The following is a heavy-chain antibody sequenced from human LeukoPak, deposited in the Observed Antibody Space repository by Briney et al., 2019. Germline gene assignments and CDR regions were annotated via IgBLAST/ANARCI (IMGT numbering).Heavy chain of an antibody. CDR2: IYYSGTT. D-gene: IGHD3-3*01. J-gene: IGHJ4*02. Sequence: PSETLSLTCTVSGGSIISYYWSWIRQPPGKGLEWIGYIYYSGTTYYNPSLKSRVTISVDTSKNQFSLKLNSVTAADTAVYYCARDPDFWSGYYNFDYWGQGTLVTVSS. V-gene: IGHV4-59*12. CDR3: ARDPDFWSGYYNFDY. CDR1: GGSIISYY.